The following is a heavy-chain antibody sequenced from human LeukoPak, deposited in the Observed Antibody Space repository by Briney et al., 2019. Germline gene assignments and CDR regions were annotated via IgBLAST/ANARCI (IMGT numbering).Heavy chain of an antibody. D-gene: IGHD3-10*01. CDR3: ARDFGFS. CDR1: GFTFSSYS. Sequence: GGSLRLSCAASGFTFSSYSMNWVRQAPGRGLEWVAVISYDGSNKYYADSVKGRFTISRDNSKNTLYLQMNSLRAEDTAVYYCARDFGFSWGQGTLVTVSS. CDR2: ISYDGSNK. V-gene: IGHV3-30*03. J-gene: IGHJ5*02.